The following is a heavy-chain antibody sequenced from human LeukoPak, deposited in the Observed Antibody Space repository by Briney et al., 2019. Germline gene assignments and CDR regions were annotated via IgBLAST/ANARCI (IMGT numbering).Heavy chain of an antibody. CDR3: ARPYSSGWYGDFDY. CDR2: ISYDGSNK. D-gene: IGHD6-19*01. V-gene: IGHV3-30-3*01. J-gene: IGHJ4*02. Sequence: GSLRLSCAASGFTFSSYAMHWVRQAPGKGLEWAAVISYDGSNKYYADSVKGRFTISRDNSKNTLYLQMNSLRTEDTAVYFCARPYSSGWYGDFDYWGQGTLVTVSS. CDR1: GFTFSSYA.